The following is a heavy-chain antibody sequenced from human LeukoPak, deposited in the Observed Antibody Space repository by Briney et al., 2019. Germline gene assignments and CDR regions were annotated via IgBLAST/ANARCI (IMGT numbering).Heavy chain of an antibody. Sequence: PGGSLRLSCSGSGFTFDDYAMHWVRQAPGKGLEWVSGISWNSGSIGYADSVKGRFTISRDNAKNSLYLQMNSLRAEDTALYYCAKSKFSITMIVVAIDYWGQGTLVTVSS. D-gene: IGHD3-22*01. CDR2: ISWNSGSI. CDR1: GFTFDDYA. V-gene: IGHV3-9*01. J-gene: IGHJ4*02. CDR3: AKSKFSITMIVVAIDY.